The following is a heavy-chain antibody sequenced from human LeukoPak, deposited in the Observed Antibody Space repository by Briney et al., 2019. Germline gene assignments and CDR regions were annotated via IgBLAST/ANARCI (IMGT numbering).Heavy chain of an antibody. V-gene: IGHV4-34*01. J-gene: IGHJ6*02. CDR3: ARGKKDYYYYYYGMDV. CDR2: INHSGST. CDR1: GGSFSGYY. Sequence: SETLSLTCAVYGGSFSGYYWSWIRQPPGKGLEWIGEINHSGSTNYNPSLKSRVTISVDTSKNQFSLKLSSMTAADTAVYYCARGKKDYYYYYYGMDVWGQGTTVTVSS.